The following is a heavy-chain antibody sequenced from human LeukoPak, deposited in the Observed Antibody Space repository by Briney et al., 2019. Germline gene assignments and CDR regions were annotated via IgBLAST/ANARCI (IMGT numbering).Heavy chain of an antibody. CDR1: GGSISDFY. CDR2: IYYSGST. D-gene: IGHD6-6*01. J-gene: IGHJ6*03. Sequence: PSDPLTLTCTVSGGSISDFYWSWIRQSPGKGLEWIGYIYYSGSTNYNPSLKSRVTISLDTSKNQFSMKLSSVTAADTAVYYCAREGRSRSSGYYHYYMDVWGKGTTVTVSS. V-gene: IGHV4-59*01. CDR3: AREGRSRSSGYYHYYMDV.